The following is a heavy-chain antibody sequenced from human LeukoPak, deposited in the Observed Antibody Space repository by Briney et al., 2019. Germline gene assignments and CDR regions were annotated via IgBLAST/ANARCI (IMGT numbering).Heavy chain of an antibody. J-gene: IGHJ5*02. V-gene: IGHV1-2*02. CDR3: ARGIAVAGRENWWFDP. CDR2: INPNSGGT. Sequence: ASVKVSCKASGYTFTGYYMHWVRQAPGQGLEWMGWINPNSGGTNYAQKFQGRVTMTRDTSISTACMELSRLRSDDTAVYYCARGIAVAGRENWWFDPWGQGTLVTVSS. CDR1: GYTFTGYY. D-gene: IGHD6-19*01.